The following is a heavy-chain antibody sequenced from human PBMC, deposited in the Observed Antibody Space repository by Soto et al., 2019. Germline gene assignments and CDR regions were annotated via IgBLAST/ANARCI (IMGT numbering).Heavy chain of an antibody. CDR2: ISYDGSTK. V-gene: IGHV3-30-3*01. CDR1: GFTFSSYP. Sequence: QVQLVESGGGVVQPGRSLRLSCAASGFTFSSYPMHWVRQAPGKGLEWVAVISYDGSTKYYADSVKGRFTISRDNSKNTLYLQMSGVRGDDTAVYYCARGYFVDYWGQGTLVTVSS. D-gene: IGHD5-18*01. J-gene: IGHJ4*02. CDR3: ARGYFVDY.